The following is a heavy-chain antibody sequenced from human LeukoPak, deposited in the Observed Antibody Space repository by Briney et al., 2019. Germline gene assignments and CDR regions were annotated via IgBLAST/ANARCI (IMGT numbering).Heavy chain of an antibody. J-gene: IGHJ5*02. D-gene: IGHD3-22*01. Sequence: GASVRVSCKASGGTFSSYAISWVRQAPGQGLEWMGGIIPIFGTANYAQKFQGRVTITTDESTSTAYMELSSLRSEDTAVYYCAITYYYDSSGYYYGWFDPWGQGTLVTVSS. CDR1: GGTFSSYA. CDR3: AITYYYDSSGYYYGWFDP. CDR2: IIPIFGTA. V-gene: IGHV1-69*05.